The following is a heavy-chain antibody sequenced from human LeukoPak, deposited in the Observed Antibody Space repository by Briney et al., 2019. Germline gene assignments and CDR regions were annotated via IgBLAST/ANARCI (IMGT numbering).Heavy chain of an antibody. V-gene: IGHV3-21*01. D-gene: IGHD3-22*01. CDR3: ARGGAYYYDSSGYYYV. CDR2: ISRSSNYI. CDR1: GFTFSNYT. Sequence: GGSLRLSCAASGFTFSNYTMIWVRQAPGKGLEWVSSISRSSNYIYYADSVKGRFTISRDNAKSSLYLQMNSLRAEDTAVYYCARGGAYYYDSSGYYYVWGQGTLVTVSS. J-gene: IGHJ4*02.